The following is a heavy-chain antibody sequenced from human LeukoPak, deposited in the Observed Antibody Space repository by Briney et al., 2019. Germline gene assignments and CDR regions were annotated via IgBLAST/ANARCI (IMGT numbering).Heavy chain of an antibody. J-gene: IGHJ3*02. CDR1: GGSISSYY. CDR3: ARVGRWELRAFDI. CDR2: IYYSGST. D-gene: IGHD1-26*01. V-gene: IGHV4-59*01. Sequence: SETLSLTCTVSGGSISSYYWSWIRQPPGKGLEWIGYIYYSGSTNYNPSLKSRVTISVDTSKNQFSLKLSSVTAADTAVYYCARVGRWELRAFDIWGQGTMVTVSS.